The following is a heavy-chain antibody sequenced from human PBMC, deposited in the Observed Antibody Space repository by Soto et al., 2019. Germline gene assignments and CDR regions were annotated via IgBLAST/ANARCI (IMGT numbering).Heavy chain of an antibody. CDR2: IIPIFGTA. V-gene: IGHV1-69*12. Sequence: QVQLVQSGAEVKKPGSSVKVSCKTSGGTFSSYAISWMRQAPGQGLEWMGGIIPIFGTAKYAQKCQGRVTITADESTTTAYMELSSLRSDDTAVYYCALTIFGVASYNWFAPWGQGSLVTVSS. J-gene: IGHJ5*02. CDR1: GGTFSSYA. D-gene: IGHD3-3*01. CDR3: ALTIFGVASYNWFAP.